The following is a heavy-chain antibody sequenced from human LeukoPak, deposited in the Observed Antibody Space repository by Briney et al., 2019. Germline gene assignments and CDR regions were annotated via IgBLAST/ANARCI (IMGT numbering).Heavy chain of an antibody. V-gene: IGHV3-48*03. CDR1: GFTFSSYE. Sequence: PGGSLRLSCAASGFTFSSYEMNWVRQAPGKGLEWVSYISGSGSTVYYADSVRGRFTIPRDNAKNSLYLQMNSLRAEDTAVYYCARAPDSSGYYHEFDYWGQGTLVTVSS. D-gene: IGHD3-22*01. CDR2: ISGSGSTV. J-gene: IGHJ4*02. CDR3: ARAPDSSGYYHEFDY.